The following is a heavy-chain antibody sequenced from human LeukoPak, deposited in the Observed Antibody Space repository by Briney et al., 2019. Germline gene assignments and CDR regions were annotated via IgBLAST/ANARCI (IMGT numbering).Heavy chain of an antibody. J-gene: IGHJ4*02. CDR1: GFTFSSYG. V-gene: IGHV3-30*02. CDR2: IRDDGSNK. D-gene: IGHD3-22*01. Sequence: PGGSLRLSCAASGFTFSSYGMHWVRQAPGKGLGWVAFIRDDGSNKYYADSVKGRFTISRDNSKNTLYLQMNSLRAEDTAVYYCAKDGATTYYYDTSGYLDYWGQGTLVTVSS. CDR3: AKDGATTYYYDTSGYLDY.